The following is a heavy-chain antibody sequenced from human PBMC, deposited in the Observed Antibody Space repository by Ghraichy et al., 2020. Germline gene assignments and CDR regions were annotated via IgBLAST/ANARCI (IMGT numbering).Heavy chain of an antibody. J-gene: IGHJ4*02. CDR2: ITSSGTTI. CDR3: AREGGNYCSGGSCSRDFDY. Sequence: LSLTCAASGFTFSSYAMDWVRQAPGKGLEWLSYITSSGTTIYYADSVKGRFTIPRDNAKNSLYLQMSSLRDEDTAVYSCAREGGNYCSGGSCSRDFDYWGQGTLVAIS. CDR1: GFTFSSYA. V-gene: IGHV3-48*02. D-gene: IGHD2-15*01.